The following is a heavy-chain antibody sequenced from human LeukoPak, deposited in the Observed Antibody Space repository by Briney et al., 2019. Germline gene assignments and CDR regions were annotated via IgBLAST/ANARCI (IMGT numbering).Heavy chain of an antibody. Sequence: GGSLRLSCAASGFTFSSYEMNWVRQAPGKGLEWVSYISSSGSTIYYAGSVKGRLTISRDNAKNSLYLQMNSLRAEDTAVYYCARELGRYCSGGSCTFYYYYYMDVWGKGTTVTISS. J-gene: IGHJ6*03. CDR2: ISSSGSTI. D-gene: IGHD2-15*01. CDR1: GFTFSSYE. V-gene: IGHV3-48*03. CDR3: ARELGRYCSGGSCTFYYYYYMDV.